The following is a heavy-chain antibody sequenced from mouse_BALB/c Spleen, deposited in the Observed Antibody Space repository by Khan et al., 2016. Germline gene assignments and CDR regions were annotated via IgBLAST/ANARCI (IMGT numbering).Heavy chain of an antibody. CDR1: GFTFSSFG. CDR3: ARYDVDNYAEDY. D-gene: IGHD2-14*01. CDR2: ICSGSSTI. Sequence: EVELVESGGGLVQPGGSRKLSCAASGFTFSSFGMNWVRQAPEQGLEWVAYICSGSSTIYYADTVKVRFSVTRDNPENTLVLRMTSHRSEDTAIEYYARYDVDNYAEDYWGQGTSVTVSS. J-gene: IGHJ4*01. V-gene: IGHV5-17*02.